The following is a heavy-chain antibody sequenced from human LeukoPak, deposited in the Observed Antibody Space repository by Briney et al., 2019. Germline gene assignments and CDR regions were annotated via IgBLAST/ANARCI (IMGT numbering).Heavy chain of an antibody. J-gene: IGHJ6*03. CDR1: GFIFSSYN. CDR2: ISSSSSYI. D-gene: IGHD4-17*01. V-gene: IGHV3-21*04. Sequence: GGSLRLSCAAPGFIFSSYNMNWVRQAPGKGLEWVSSISSSSSYIYYADSVKGRFTISRDNAKKSLYLQMNSLRAEDTAVYYCARASTTGDSPYYYDYYMDVWGKGTTVTVSS. CDR3: ARASTTGDSPYYYDYYMDV.